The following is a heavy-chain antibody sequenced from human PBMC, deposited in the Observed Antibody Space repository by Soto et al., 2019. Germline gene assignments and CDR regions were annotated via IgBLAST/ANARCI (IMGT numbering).Heavy chain of an antibody. CDR2: MYITGST. Sequence: QVQLQESGPGLVRPSETLSLTCTVSGASISSMSQYWSWIRQSPGKGLEWIGYMYITGSTNYNPSLKSRMSISLDTSKNQFSLKLSSVTAADTGVYYCARNAIFGVVTGLDYWGQGSLVTVSP. CDR3: ARNAIFGVVTGLDY. V-gene: IGHV4-61*01. CDR1: GASISSMSQY. J-gene: IGHJ4*02. D-gene: IGHD3-3*01.